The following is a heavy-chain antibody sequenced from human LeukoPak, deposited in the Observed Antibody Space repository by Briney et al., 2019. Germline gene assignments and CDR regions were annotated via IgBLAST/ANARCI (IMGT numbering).Heavy chain of an antibody. V-gene: IGHV4-34*01. Sequence: SETLSLTCAIYSESFSGYFWSWIRQPPGKGLEWIGEINYSGSTNYNPSLKSRVTISVDTSKNQFSLKLSSVTAADTAVYYCARVVAGTSMGEYYFDYWGQGTLVTVSS. CDR2: INYSGST. CDR3: ARVVAGTSMGEYYFDY. CDR1: SESFSGYF. D-gene: IGHD6-19*01. J-gene: IGHJ4*02.